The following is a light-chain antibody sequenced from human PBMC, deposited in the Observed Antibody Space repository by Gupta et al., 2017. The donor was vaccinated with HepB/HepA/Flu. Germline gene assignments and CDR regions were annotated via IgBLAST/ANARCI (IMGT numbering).Light chain of an antibody. CDR1: SSNIGTTF. V-gene: IGLV1-47*01. CDR3: AAWDDSLRGWV. CDR2: KND. Sequence: QSVLTQPPSASGTPGQRVTISCSGGSSNIGTTFVYWFQQLPGTAPKLLIYKNDQRPSGVPDRFSGSKSGTSASLAISGLRSDDEADYYCAAWDDSLRGWVFGGGTKLTVL. J-gene: IGLJ3*02.